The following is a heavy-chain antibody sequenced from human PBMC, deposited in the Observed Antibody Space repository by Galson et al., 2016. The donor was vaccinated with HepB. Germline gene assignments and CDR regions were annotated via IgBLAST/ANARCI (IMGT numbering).Heavy chain of an antibody. V-gene: IGHV3-48*02. CDR1: GFTFSSYS. J-gene: IGHJ2*01. CDR3: ARDPEESSGYYSENYWYFAL. D-gene: IGHD3-22*01. Sequence: SLRLSCAASGFTFSSYSTNWVRQAPGKGLEWVSYISSSSSTIYYADSVGGRFTISRDNAKNSLYLQMNSLRDDDTAVYYCARDPEESSGYYSENYWYFALWGRGTLVTVSS. CDR2: ISSSSSTI.